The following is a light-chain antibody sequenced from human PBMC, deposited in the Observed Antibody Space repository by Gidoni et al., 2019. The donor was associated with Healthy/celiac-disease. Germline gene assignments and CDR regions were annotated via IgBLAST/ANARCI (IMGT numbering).Light chain of an antibody. Sequence: EIVLTQSSGTLSLSPGESATLSCRASQSVSSSYLAWYQQKPGQAPRLLIYGASSRATGIPDRFSGSGSGTDFTLTISRLEPEDFAVYYCQQYGSSPFTFXPXTKVDIK. CDR1: QSVSSSY. V-gene: IGKV3-20*01. J-gene: IGKJ3*01. CDR3: QQYGSSPFT. CDR2: GAS.